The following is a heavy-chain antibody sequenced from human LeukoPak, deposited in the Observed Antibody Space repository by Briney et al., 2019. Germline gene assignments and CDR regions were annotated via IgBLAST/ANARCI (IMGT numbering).Heavy chain of an antibody. CDR3: ARGIYGDNVPDY. CDR1: GYTFTSYD. J-gene: IGHJ4*02. CDR2: MNPNSGNT. D-gene: IGHD4-17*01. Sequence: ASVKVSCKASGYTFTSYDINWVRQATGQGLEWMGWMNPNSGNTGYAQKFQGRVTMTRNTSISTAYMELSSLRSEDTAVYYCARGIYGDNVPDYWGQGTLVTVSS. V-gene: IGHV1-8*01.